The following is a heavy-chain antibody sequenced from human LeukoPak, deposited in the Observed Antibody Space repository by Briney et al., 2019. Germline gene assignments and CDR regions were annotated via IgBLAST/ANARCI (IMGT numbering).Heavy chain of an antibody. Sequence: PGGSMRLSCAASGFTFSSYAMSWVRQAPAKGLEWVAAISGSGGSTYYADSVKGRFTISRDNSKNTLYLQMNSLRAEDTAVYYCAKARFLVFDYWGQGTLVTVSS. CDR3: AKARFLVFDY. CDR2: ISGSGGST. J-gene: IGHJ4*02. CDR1: GFTFSSYA. V-gene: IGHV3-23*01. D-gene: IGHD3-3*01.